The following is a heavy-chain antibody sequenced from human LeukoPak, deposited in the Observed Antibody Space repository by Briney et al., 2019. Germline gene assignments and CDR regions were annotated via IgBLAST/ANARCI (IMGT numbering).Heavy chain of an antibody. CDR1: GFPFSTYV. J-gene: IGHJ4*02. D-gene: IGHD1-1*01. CDR3: AKDGGSTGKYYFDY. V-gene: IGHV3-13*01. Sequence: GGSLRLSCAASGFPFSTYVMHWVRQATGKGLEWVSSIDTAGNTYYPDSVKGRFTISRDNSKNTLYLQMNSLRAEDTAVYYCAKDGGSTGKYYFDYWGQGTLVTVSS. CDR2: IDTAGNT.